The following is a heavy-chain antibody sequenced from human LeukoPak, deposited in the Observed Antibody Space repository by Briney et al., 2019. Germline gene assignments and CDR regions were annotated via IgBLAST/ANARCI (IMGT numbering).Heavy chain of an antibody. J-gene: IGHJ3*02. CDR1: GFTFSSSA. Sequence: PGGSLRLSCAASGFTFSSSAMNWVRQAPGKGLEWVSSISSSSSYIYYADSVKGRFTISRDNAKNSLYLQMNSLRAEDTAVYYCARLSAHYYDSSADAFDIWGQGTMVTVSS. V-gene: IGHV3-21*01. CDR3: ARLSAHYYDSSADAFDI. D-gene: IGHD3-22*01. CDR2: ISSSSSYI.